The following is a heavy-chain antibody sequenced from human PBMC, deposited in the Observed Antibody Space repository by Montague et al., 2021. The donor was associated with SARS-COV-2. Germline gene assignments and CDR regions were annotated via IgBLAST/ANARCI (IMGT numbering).Heavy chain of an antibody. CDR1: GGSITNYY. D-gene: IGHD1-26*01. V-gene: IGHV4-59*12. CDR3: ARLRRGTYYVSFDP. Sequence: SETLSLICTVSGGSITNYYWTWIRQPPGRGLEWIGYIYYSATTNYNPSLKSRVTMSIDTSKNQFSLSLSSVTAADSAVFYCARLRRGTYYVSFDPWGQGTLVSVSP. J-gene: IGHJ5*02. CDR2: IYYSATT.